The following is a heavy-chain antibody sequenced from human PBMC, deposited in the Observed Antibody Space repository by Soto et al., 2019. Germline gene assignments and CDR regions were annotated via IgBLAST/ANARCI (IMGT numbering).Heavy chain of an antibody. CDR1: GGSISSSSYY. V-gene: IGHV4-39*01. D-gene: IGHD3-3*01. Sequence: SETLSLTCTVSGGSISSSSYYWGWIRQPPGKGLEWIGSIYYSGSTYYNPSLKSRVTISVDTSKNQFSLKLSSVTAADTAVYYCARNPLRFLEWLLYHGLDYFDYWGQGTLVTVSS. J-gene: IGHJ4*02. CDR3: ARNPLRFLEWLLYHGLDYFDY. CDR2: IYYSGST.